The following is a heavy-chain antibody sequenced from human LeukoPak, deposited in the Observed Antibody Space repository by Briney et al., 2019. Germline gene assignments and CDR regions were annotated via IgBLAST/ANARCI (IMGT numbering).Heavy chain of an antibody. CDR2: IKQGGSET. V-gene: IGHV3-7*03. CDR3: AKEMVRGVIKDY. D-gene: IGHD3-10*01. CDR1: GFTFSSYW. J-gene: IGHJ4*02. Sequence: GGSLRLSCAASGFTFSSYWMNWVRQAPGKGLEWVANIKQGGSETYYVDSMKGRFTISRDNSKNTLYLQMNSLRAEDTAVYYCAKEMVRGVIKDYWGQGTLVTVSS.